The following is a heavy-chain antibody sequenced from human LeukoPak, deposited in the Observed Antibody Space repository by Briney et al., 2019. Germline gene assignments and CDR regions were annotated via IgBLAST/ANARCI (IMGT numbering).Heavy chain of an antibody. CDR1: GGSISSYY. D-gene: IGHD2-15*01. Sequence: SETLSLTCTVSGGSISSYYWSWIRQPPGKGLEWIGYIYYSGSTYYNPSLKSRVTISVDTSKNQFSLKLSSVTAADTAVYYCARDRVVVVVAATLHWFDPWGQGTLVTVSS. CDR3: ARDRVVVVVAATLHWFDP. V-gene: IGHV4-59*06. CDR2: IYYSGST. J-gene: IGHJ5*02.